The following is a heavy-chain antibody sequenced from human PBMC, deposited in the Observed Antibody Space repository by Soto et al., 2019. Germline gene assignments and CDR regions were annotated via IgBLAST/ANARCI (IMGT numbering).Heavy chain of an antibody. V-gene: IGHV3-33*01. J-gene: IGHJ4*02. CDR1: GFTFSSYG. CDR2: IWYDGSNK. D-gene: IGHD2-15*01. CDR3: ARDAACSGGSCYSRALGFDY. Sequence: GGSLRLSCAASGFTFSSYGMHWVRQAPGKGLEWVAVIWYDGSNKYYADSVKGRFTISRDNSKNTLYLQMNSLRAEDTAVYYCARDAACSGGSCYSRALGFDYWGQGTLVTVSS.